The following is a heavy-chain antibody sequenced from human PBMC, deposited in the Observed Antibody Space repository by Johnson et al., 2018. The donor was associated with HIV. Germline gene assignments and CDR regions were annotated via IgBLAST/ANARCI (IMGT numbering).Heavy chain of an antibody. D-gene: IGHD7-27*01. CDR1: GFTFSSYA. J-gene: IGHJ3*02. CDR3: ARVYGPGDLGPFDI. CDR2: ISYDGSNK. V-gene: IGHV3-30-3*01. Sequence: VQLVESGGGVVQPGRSLRLSCAASGFTFSSYAMHWVRQAPGKGLGWVAVISYDGSNKYYADSVKGRFTISRDNSKNTLYLQMNSLRAEDTAVYYCARVYGPGDLGPFDIWGQGTMVTVSS.